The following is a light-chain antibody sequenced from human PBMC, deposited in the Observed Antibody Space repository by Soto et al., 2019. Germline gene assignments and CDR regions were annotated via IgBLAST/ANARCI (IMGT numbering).Light chain of an antibody. CDR3: QQYGSSPTT. CDR2: GAS. J-gene: IGKJ1*01. CDR1: QSVSSN. Sequence: EIVMTQSPATLSVSTGERATLSCRASQSVSSNLAWYQQKPGQAPRLLIYGASSRATGIPDRFSGSGSGTDFTLTISRLEPEDFAVYFCQQYGSSPTTFGQGTKVDI. V-gene: IGKV3-20*01.